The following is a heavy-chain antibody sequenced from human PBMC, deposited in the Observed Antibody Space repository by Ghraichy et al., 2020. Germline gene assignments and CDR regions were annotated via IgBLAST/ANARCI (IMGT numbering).Heavy chain of an antibody. CDR3: ARDVPFKAFDY. CDR2: IALDGNEK. Sequence: GGSLRLSCAASGFTFNNYWMTWVRQAPGKGLEWVANIALDGNEKYYVDSVKGRFTISRDNAKKSLYLQMNSLRAEDTAVYYCARDVPFKAFDYWGLGTLVTV. J-gene: IGHJ4*02. CDR1: GFTFNNYW. V-gene: IGHV3-7*03.